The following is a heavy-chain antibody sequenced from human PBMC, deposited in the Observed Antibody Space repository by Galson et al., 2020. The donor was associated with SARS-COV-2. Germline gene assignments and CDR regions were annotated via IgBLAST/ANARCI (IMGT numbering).Heavy chain of an antibody. CDR2: IYYSGAI. V-gene: IGHV4-39*01. J-gene: IGHJ4*02. CDR3: ARLPRNYGNFDY. D-gene: IGHD3-10*01. Sequence: SETLSLTCTASGGSISSSTYYWGWIRQPPGKGLEWIGNIYYSGAISYNPSLKSRVTISVDTSKNQFSLKLRSVTAADTAVYFCARLPRNYGNFDYWGQGTLVTVSS. CDR1: GGSISSSTYY.